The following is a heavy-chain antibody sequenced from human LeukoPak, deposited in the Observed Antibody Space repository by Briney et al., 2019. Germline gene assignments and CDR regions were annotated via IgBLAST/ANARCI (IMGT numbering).Heavy chain of an antibody. CDR3: AKNPPRYYYDSRSPDY. J-gene: IGHJ4*02. CDR1: GFTFSSYA. V-gene: IGHV3-30-3*02. D-gene: IGHD3-22*01. Sequence: PGGSLRLSCAASGFTFSSYAMHWVRQAPGKGLEWVAVISYDGSNKYYADSVKGRFTISRDNSKNTLYLQMNSLRAEDTAVYYCAKNPPRYYYDSRSPDYWGQGTLVTVSS. CDR2: ISYDGSNK.